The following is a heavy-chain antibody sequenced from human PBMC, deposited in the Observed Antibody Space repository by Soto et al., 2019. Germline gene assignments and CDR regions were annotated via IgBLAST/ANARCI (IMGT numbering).Heavy chain of an antibody. CDR2: ISSSSRYI. CDR3: ARAYGDYSFGDY. J-gene: IGHJ4*02. CDR1: GFTFGSYT. V-gene: IGHV3-21*01. D-gene: IGHD4-17*01. Sequence: GGSLRLSCAASGFTFGSYTLHWVRQPSGKGLEWVSSISSSSRYIYYADSVQGRFTISRDNAKSSLYLQMNSLRAEDTAVYYCARAYGDYSFGDYWGQGTLVTVSS.